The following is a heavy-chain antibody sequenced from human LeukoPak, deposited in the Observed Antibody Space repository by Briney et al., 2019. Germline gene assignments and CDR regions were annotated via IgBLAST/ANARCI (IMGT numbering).Heavy chain of an antibody. CDR3: ARIGYCSGGSCYSRGWT. CDR2: ISSSSSYI. V-gene: IGHV3-21*01. Sequence: PGGSLRLSCAASGFTFSSYSMNWVRQAPGKGLEWVSSISSSSSYIYYADSVKGRFTISRDNAKNSLYLQTNSLRAEDTAVYYCARIGYCSGGSCYSRGWTWGQGTLVTVSS. J-gene: IGHJ4*02. CDR1: GFTFSSYS. D-gene: IGHD2-15*01.